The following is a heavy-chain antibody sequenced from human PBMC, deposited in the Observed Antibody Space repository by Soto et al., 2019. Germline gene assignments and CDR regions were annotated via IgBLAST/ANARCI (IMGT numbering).Heavy chain of an antibody. V-gene: IGHV1-18*04. CDR3: ARLDNTGSYSPPSAGY. D-gene: IGHD1-26*01. J-gene: IGHJ4*02. Sequence: GASVKVSCKASGYTFTTYGLSWARQAPGQGLEWMGWISPYNSNTNYAQKLQGRVTLTTDTSTRTAYMELRSLRSDDTAVYYCARLDNTGSYSPPSAGYWGQGTLVTVSS. CDR2: ISPYNSNT. CDR1: GYTFTTYG.